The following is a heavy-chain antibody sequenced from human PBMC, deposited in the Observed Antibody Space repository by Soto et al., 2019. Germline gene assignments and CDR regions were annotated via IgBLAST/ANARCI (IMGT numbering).Heavy chain of an antibody. V-gene: IGHV1-8*01. Sequence: QVQLVQSGAEVKKPGASVKVSCKASGYTFTSYDINWVRQATGQGLEWVGWMNPNSGNTGYAQKFQGRVTMTRNTSISTAYMELSSLRSEDTAVYYCARRPPRRYNNWFDPWGQGTLVTVSS. CDR2: MNPNSGNT. J-gene: IGHJ5*02. CDR3: ARRPPRRYNNWFDP. D-gene: IGHD1-1*01. CDR1: GYTFTSYD.